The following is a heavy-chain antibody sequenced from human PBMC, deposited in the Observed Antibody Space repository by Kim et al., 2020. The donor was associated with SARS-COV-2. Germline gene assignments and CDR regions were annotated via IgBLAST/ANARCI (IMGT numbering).Heavy chain of an antibody. V-gene: IGHV1-2*06. CDR1: GYTFTGYY. CDR3: ARSYYYDSSGYRNWFDP. Sequence: ASVKVSCKASGYTFTGYYMHWVRQAPGQGLEWMGRINPNSGGTNYAQKFQGRVTMTRDTSISTAYMELSRLRSDDTAVYYCARSYYYDSSGYRNWFDPWGQGTLVTVSS. CDR2: INPNSGGT. D-gene: IGHD3-22*01. J-gene: IGHJ5*02.